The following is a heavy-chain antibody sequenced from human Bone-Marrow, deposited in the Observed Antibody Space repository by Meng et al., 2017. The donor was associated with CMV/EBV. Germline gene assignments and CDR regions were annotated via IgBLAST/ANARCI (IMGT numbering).Heavy chain of an antibody. CDR1: GGSISSYY. D-gene: IGHD2-15*01. J-gene: IGHJ6*02. CDR2: IYYSGST. Sequence: GSLRLSCTVSGGSISSYYWSWIRQPPGKGLEWIGYIYYSGSTNYNPSLKSRVTISVDTSKNQFSLKLSSVTAADTAVYYCARRARYCSGGSCKPGGMDVWGQWTTVTVSS. V-gene: IGHV4-59*01. CDR3: ARRARYCSGGSCKPGGMDV.